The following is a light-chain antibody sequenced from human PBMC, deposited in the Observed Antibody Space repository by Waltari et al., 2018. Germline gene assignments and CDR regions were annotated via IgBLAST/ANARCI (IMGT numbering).Light chain of an antibody. CDR3: QTGGHGTWV. CDR2: VNSDGSH. J-gene: IGLJ3*02. V-gene: IGLV4-69*01. Sequence: QLVLTQSPPASASLGASVKLTCSLSSRHSTNIIAWLQQQPEKGPRYLMNVNSDGSHNKGVGIPDRFSGSSSGAERYLTISSLQSEDEADYYCQTGGHGTWVFGGGTRLTVL. CDR1: SRHSTNI.